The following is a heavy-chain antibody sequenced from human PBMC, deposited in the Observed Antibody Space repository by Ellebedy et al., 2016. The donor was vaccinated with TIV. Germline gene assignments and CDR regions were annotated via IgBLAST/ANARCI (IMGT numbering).Heavy chain of an antibody. V-gene: IGHV4-4*07. J-gene: IGHJ3*02. CDR2: IYTSGST. Sequence: SETLSLXCTVSGGSISSYYWSWIRQPAGKGLEWIGRIYTSGSTNYNPSLKSRVTMSVDTSKNQFSLKLSSVTAADTAVYYCARDHYGSGSEAFDIWGQGTMVTVSS. D-gene: IGHD3-10*01. CDR1: GGSISSYY. CDR3: ARDHYGSGSEAFDI.